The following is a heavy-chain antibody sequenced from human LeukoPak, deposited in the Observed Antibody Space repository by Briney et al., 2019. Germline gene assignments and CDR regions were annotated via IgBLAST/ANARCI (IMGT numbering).Heavy chain of an antibody. V-gene: IGHV3-21*01. CDR3: AKDEGAVAVRFDAFDI. D-gene: IGHD6-19*01. CDR1: GFTFNTYT. J-gene: IGHJ3*02. Sequence: PGGSLRLSCAASGFTFNTYTMNWVRQAPGKGLEWVSYISNSGYYIYYPDSEKRRFTISNDNAKNSPHLQINSTRADATAVYYCAKDEGAVAVRFDAFDIWGQRTRVTVSS. CDR2: ISNSGYYI.